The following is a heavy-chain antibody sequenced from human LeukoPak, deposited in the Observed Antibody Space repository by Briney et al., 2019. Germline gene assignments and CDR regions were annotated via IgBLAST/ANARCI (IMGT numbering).Heavy chain of an antibody. Sequence: SETLSLTCTVSSGSISSSSYYWGWIRQPPGKGLEWIGSIYYSGSTYYNPSLKSRVTISVDTSKNQFSLKLSSVTAADTAVYYCARVNWNYVGNWFDPWGQGTLVTVSS. V-gene: IGHV4-39*07. J-gene: IGHJ5*02. CDR2: IYYSGST. D-gene: IGHD1-7*01. CDR1: SGSISSSSYY. CDR3: ARVNWNYVGNWFDP.